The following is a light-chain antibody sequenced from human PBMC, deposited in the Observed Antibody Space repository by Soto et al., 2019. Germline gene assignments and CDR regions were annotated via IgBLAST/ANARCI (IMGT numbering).Light chain of an antibody. Sequence: VLTQSPATLSLSPGGRAILSCRASQSVNRYYLSWYQKKHGQPPRLLIYGASTRATGVPDRFSGSGSGADFTLTISSLQPEDFAVYYCQQALTFGGGTTVE. J-gene: IGKJ4*01. V-gene: IGKV3D-7*01. CDR1: QSVNRYY. CDR2: GAS. CDR3: QQALT.